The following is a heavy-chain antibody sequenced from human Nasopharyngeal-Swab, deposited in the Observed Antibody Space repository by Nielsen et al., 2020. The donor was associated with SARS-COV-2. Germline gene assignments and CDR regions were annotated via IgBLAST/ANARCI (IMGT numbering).Heavy chain of an antibody. CDR3: ARDGGFGELVAYYYYYMDV. CDR2: ISAYNGNT. CDR1: GYTFTSYG. Sequence: ASVKVSCKASGYTFTSYGISWVRQAPGQGLEWMGWISAYNGNTNYAQKLQGRVTMTTDTSTSTAYMELRSLRSDDPAVYYCARDGGFGELVAYYYYYMDVWGKGTTVTVSS. J-gene: IGHJ6*03. V-gene: IGHV1-18*04. D-gene: IGHD3-10*01.